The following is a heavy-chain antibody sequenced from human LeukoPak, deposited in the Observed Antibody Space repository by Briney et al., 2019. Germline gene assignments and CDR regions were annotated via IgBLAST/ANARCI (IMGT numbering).Heavy chain of an antibody. J-gene: IGHJ5*02. CDR1: GFTFSNYA. D-gene: IGHD2-21*01. CDR2: ISYDGKTK. Sequence: GGSLRLSCATSGFTFSNYAMRWVRESPGKVLEWVALISYDGKTKDYADSGKGRFTISRDNSKNTLYLHMNSLRPEDTAVYYCAIVVIRGGPSWGQGTLVTVSS. V-gene: IGHV3-30*04. CDR3: AIVVIRGGPS.